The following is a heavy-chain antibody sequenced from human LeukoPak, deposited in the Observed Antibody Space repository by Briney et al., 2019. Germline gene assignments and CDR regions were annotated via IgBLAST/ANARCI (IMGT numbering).Heavy chain of an antibody. J-gene: IGHJ6*02. CDR3: GVTTGPYYGMDV. V-gene: IGHV4-31*03. CDR1: GGSISSGGYY. CDR2: IYYSGST. Sequence: SQTLSLTCTVSGGSISSGGYYWSWIRQHPGKGLEWIGYIYYSGSTYYNPSLKSRVTISVDTSKNQFSLKLSSVTAADTAVYCCGVTTGPYYGMDVWGQGTTVTVSS. D-gene: IGHD4-11*01.